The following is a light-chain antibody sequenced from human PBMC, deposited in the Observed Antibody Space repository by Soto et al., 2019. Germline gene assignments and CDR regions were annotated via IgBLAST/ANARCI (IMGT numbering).Light chain of an antibody. CDR3: QQYYKWPLT. CDR1: QSVYSM. V-gene: IGKV3-15*01. Sequence: IVMTQSTATLSVSPGERATLSCRASQSVYSMLAWYQQKPGQAPRLLIYDASTRATGIPASFSGSGSGTEFTLTISSLQSQDFAVYYCQQYYKWPLTFGGGTKV. CDR2: DAS. J-gene: IGKJ4*01.